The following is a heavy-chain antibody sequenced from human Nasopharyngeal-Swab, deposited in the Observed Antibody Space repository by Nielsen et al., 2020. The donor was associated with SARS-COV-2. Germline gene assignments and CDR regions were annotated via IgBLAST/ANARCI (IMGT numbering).Heavy chain of an antibody. D-gene: IGHD6-13*01. J-gene: IGHJ4*02. CDR2: VFYSGTT. Sequence: SETLSLTCTVSGGSISISSYYWGWIRQPPGKGLEWIASVFYSGTTYYNPSLKSRVTTSLDTPKNQFSLNLRSVTATDTAVYYCAGGWGRAIAADWGQGTLVTVSS. CDR3: AGGWGRAIAAD. V-gene: IGHV4-39*01. CDR1: GGSISISSYY.